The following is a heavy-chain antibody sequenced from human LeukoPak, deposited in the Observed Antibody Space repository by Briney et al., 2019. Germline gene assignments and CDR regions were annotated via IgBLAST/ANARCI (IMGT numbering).Heavy chain of an antibody. CDR3: ARSVLQSFDIDY. Sequence: GASVKVSCKASGYTFTSYGITRVRRAHGQGLEWLGWIRVYNGNTNYAKNFQDRVTMTTDTSTNTAYMELSSLRFDDTAVYYCARSVLQSFDIDYWGQGTPVTVSS. V-gene: IGHV1-18*01. D-gene: IGHD3-9*01. CDR1: GYTFTSYG. J-gene: IGHJ4*02. CDR2: IRVYNGNT.